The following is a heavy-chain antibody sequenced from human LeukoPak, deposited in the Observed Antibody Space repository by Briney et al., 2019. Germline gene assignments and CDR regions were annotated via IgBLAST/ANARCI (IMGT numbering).Heavy chain of an antibody. V-gene: IGHV4-38-2*01. CDR3: ARLSSRRYDSAFDI. J-gene: IGHJ3*02. D-gene: IGHD2-2*01. CDR1: GSSISSGHY. CDR2: IYDSGNI. Sequence: SETLSLICAVSGSSISSGHYWGWIRQPPGKGLEWIGSIYDSGNINYSPSLKSRVTISVDVSKNQFSLNLRSETAEDTAVYYCARLSSRRYDSAFDIWGQGTMVTVSS.